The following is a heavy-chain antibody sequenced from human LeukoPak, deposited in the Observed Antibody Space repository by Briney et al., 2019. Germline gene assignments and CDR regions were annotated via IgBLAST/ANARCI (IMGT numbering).Heavy chain of an antibody. V-gene: IGHV1-8*01. CDR1: GYTFTSYD. CDR3: ARGLGAAAGENWFDP. D-gene: IGHD6-13*01. CDR2: MNPNSGNT. J-gene: IGHJ5*02. Sequence: VASVKVSCKASGYTFTSYDINWVRQATGQGLEWTGWMNPNSGNTGYAQKFQGRVTMTRNTSISTAYMELSSLRSEDTAVYYCARGLGAAAGENWFDPWGQGTLVTVSS.